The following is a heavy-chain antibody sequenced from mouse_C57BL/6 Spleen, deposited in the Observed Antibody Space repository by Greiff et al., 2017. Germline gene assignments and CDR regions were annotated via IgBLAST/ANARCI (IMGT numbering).Heavy chain of an antibody. CDR2: IYPGDGDT. Sequence: VQLQQSGAELVKPGASVKISCKASGYAFSSYWMNWVKQRPGQGLEWIGQIYPGDGDTNYNGKFKGKATLTADKSSSTAYMQLSRLTSENSAVYVCSRYYDFYYAMDYWGQGTSVTVSS. CDR1: GYAFSSYW. V-gene: IGHV1-80*01. D-gene: IGHD2-4*01. CDR3: SRYYDFYYAMDY. J-gene: IGHJ4*01.